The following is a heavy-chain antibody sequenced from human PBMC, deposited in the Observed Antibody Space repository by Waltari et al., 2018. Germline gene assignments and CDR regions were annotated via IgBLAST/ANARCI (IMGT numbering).Heavy chain of an antibody. CDR3: ARGREYCSSTSCYVNGAIDY. CDR2: IYHSGST. Sequence: QVQLQESGPGLVKPSETLSLTCAVSGYSISSGYYWGWIRQPPGKGRGWIGSIYHSGSTYYNPSLKSRVTISVDTSKNQFSLKLSSVTAADTAVYYCARGREYCSSTSCYVNGAIDYWGQGTLVTVSS. D-gene: IGHD2-2*01. CDR1: GYSISSGYY. J-gene: IGHJ4*02. V-gene: IGHV4-38-2*01.